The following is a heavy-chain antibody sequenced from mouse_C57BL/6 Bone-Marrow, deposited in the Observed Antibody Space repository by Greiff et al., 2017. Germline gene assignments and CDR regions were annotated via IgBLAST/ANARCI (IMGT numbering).Heavy chain of an antibody. CDR1: GYTFTSYW. V-gene: IGHV1-74*01. CDR2: LHPSDSDT. Sequence: QVQLKQPGAELVKPGASVKVSCKASGYTFTSYWMHWVKQRPGQGLEWIGRLHPSDSDTNYNQKFKGKATLTVDKSSSTAYMQLSSLTSEDSAVYYCGLRRPYYDAMDYWGQGTSVTVSS. D-gene: IGHD1-2*01. J-gene: IGHJ4*01. CDR3: GLRRPYYDAMDY.